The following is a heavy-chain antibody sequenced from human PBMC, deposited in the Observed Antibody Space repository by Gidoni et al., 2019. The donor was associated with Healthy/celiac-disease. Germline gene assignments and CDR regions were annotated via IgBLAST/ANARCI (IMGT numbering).Heavy chain of an antibody. J-gene: IGHJ4*02. V-gene: IGHV4-59*01. CDR1: GGSISSSY. D-gene: IGHD3-9*01. CDR3: ARALVLTGYYFDY. Sequence: QVQLQGSGPGLVKPSETLSLPCTVSGGSISSSYWSWIRLPPGKGLEWIGYIYYSGTTNYNPSLKSRVTISVDTSKNQFSLKLSSVTAADTAVYYCARALVLTGYYFDYWGQGTLVTVSS. CDR2: IYYSGTT.